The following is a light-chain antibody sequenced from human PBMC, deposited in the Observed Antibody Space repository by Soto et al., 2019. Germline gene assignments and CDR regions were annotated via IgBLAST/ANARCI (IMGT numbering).Light chain of an antibody. CDR2: GAS. CDR1: RSISTY. J-gene: IGKJ5*01. CDR3: QQRSNWPPIT. V-gene: IGKV3-11*01. Sequence: ETLLTQSPATLSLSPGERATLSCRASRSISTYLAWYQQKPGQAPRLLIYGASTRATGIPARISGSGSGTEFTLTISSLQSEDFAVYYCQQRSNWPPITFGQGTRLEIK.